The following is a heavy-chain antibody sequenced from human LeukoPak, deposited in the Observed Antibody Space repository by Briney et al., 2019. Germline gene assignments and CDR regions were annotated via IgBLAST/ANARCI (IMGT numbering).Heavy chain of an antibody. V-gene: IGHV3-21*01. CDR3: ARDKVITFGGVIA. J-gene: IGHJ5*02. CDR2: ISSSSSYI. D-gene: IGHD3-16*02. Sequence: GGSLRLSCAASGFTFSSYSMNWVRQAPGKGLEWVSFISSSSSYIYYADSVKGRFTISRDNAKNSLYLQMNSLRAEDTAVYYCARDKVITFGGVIAWGQGTLVTVSS. CDR1: GFTFSSYS.